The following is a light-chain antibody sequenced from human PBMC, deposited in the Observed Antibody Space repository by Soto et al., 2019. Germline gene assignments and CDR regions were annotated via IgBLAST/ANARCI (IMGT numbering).Light chain of an antibody. V-gene: IGKV3-11*01. CDR2: DAT. CDR1: QSVGIY. J-gene: IGKJ4*01. CDR3: QQRDIWPPLT. Sequence: VLTQSPATLSLSPGETATLFCKASQSVGIYLGWFQQKPGQAPRVLIYDATNRARGVPDRFSGSGSGTDFTLTISSLEAEDSAVYYCQQRDIWPPLTFGGGTKLEIK.